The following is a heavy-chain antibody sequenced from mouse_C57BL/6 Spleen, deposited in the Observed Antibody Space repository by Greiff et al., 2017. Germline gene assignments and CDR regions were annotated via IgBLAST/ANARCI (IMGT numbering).Heavy chain of an antibody. CDR1: GYSFTGYY. CDR2: INPSTGGT. D-gene: IGHD1-1*01. CDR3: ARGYYGSRGYFDV. J-gene: IGHJ1*03. Sequence: EVQGVESGPELVKPGASVKISCKASGYSFTGYYMNWVKQSPEKSLEWIGEINPSTGGTTYNQKFKAKATLTVDKSSSTAYMQLKSLTSEDSAVYYCARGYYGSRGYFDVWGTGTTVTVSS. V-gene: IGHV1-42*01.